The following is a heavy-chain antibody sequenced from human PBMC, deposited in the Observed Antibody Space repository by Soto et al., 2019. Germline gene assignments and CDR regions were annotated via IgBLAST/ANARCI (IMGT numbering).Heavy chain of an antibody. Sequence: GGSLRLSCAASGFTFSSYAMSWVRQAPGKGLEWVSAISGSGGSTYYADSVKGRFTISRDNSKNTLYLQMNSLRAEDTAVYYCAKDMGSSSVPYYFDYWGQGTLVTVSS. V-gene: IGHV3-23*01. D-gene: IGHD6-6*01. CDR3: AKDMGSSSVPYYFDY. J-gene: IGHJ4*02. CDR2: ISGSGGST. CDR1: GFTFSSYA.